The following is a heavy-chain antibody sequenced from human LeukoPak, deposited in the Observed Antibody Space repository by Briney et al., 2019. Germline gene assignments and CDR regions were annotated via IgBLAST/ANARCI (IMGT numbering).Heavy chain of an antibody. CDR1: GYSISSGYY. CDR3: ARDRKYYYHMDV. J-gene: IGHJ6*03. Sequence: SETLSLTCTVSGYSISSGYYWGWIRQPPGKGLEWIGSIYHSGSTYYNPSLKSRGTISVDTSKNQFSLKLSSLTAADTAVYYCARDRKYYYHMDVWGKGTTVTVSS. CDR2: IYHSGST. D-gene: IGHD1-14*01. V-gene: IGHV4-38-2*02.